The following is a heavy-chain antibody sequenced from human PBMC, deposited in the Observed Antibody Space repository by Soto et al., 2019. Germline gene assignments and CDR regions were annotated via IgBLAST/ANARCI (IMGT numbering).Heavy chain of an antibody. Sequence: EVQLLESGGGLVQPGGSLRLSCAASGCTFSSYAMSWVRQAPGKGLEWVSAISGSGGSTYYADSVKGRFTISRDNSKNTLYLQMNSLRAEDTAVYYCAKDRYSSSWYGGYWGQGTLVTVSS. CDR2: ISGSGGST. J-gene: IGHJ4*02. CDR3: AKDRYSSSWYGGY. V-gene: IGHV3-23*01. CDR1: GCTFSSYA. D-gene: IGHD6-13*01.